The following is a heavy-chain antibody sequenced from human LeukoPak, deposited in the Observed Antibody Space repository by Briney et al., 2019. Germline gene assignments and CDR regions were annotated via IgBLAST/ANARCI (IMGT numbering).Heavy chain of an antibody. CDR1: GFTFSSYS. CDR3: AGVRWLPHYYYYMDV. CDR2: ISSSSSYI. J-gene: IGHJ6*03. V-gene: IGHV3-21*01. D-gene: IGHD5-12*01. Sequence: GGSLRLSCAASGFTFSSYSMNWVRQAPGKGLEWVSSISSSSSYIYYADSVKGRFTISRDNAKNSLYLQMNSLRAEDTAVYYCAGVRWLPHYYYYMDVWGKGTTVTISS.